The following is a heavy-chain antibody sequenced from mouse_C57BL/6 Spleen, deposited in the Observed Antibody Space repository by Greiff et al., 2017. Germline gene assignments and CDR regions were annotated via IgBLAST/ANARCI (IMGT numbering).Heavy chain of an antibody. CDR2: IYPGGGYT. Sequence: VKLMESGAELVRPGTSVKMSCRASGYTFTNYWVGLAKQRPGHGLEWIGDIYPGGGYTNYNEQFKGKATLTADKSSSTAYMQFSSLTSEDSAIYYYASFYYGSIPYFAARRTATTVTVS. J-gene: IGHJ1*03. V-gene: IGHV1-63*01. CDR1: GYTFTNYW. D-gene: IGHD1-1*01. CDR3: ASFYYGSIPYFAA.